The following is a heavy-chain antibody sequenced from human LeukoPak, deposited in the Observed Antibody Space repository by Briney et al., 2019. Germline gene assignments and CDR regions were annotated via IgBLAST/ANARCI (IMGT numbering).Heavy chain of an antibody. Sequence: GGSLRLSCAASGFTFSSYAMSWVRQAPGKGLEWVSAISGSGGSTYYADSVKGRFTISRDNSKSTLYLQMNSLRAEDTAVYYCAKDPWVYDSSGYYYVAGMDVWGQGTTVTVSS. CDR3: AKDPWVYDSSGYYYVAGMDV. J-gene: IGHJ6*02. V-gene: IGHV3-23*01. D-gene: IGHD3-22*01. CDR1: GFTFSSYA. CDR2: ISGSGGST.